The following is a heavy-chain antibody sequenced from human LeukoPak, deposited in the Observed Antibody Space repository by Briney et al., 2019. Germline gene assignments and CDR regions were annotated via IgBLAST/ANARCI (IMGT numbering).Heavy chain of an antibody. CDR2: ISGSGDTT. J-gene: IGHJ4*02. D-gene: IGHD3-22*01. Sequence: GGSLRLSCAASGFTFSSYGMNWVRQAPGKGLEWVSIISGSGDTTYYADSVKGRFTISRDNSKNTLYLQMNSLRVDDTAVYYCAKEIDYDSSGYYSNFDYWGQGTLVTVSS. CDR3: AKEIDYDSSGYYSNFDY. CDR1: GFTFSSYG. V-gene: IGHV3-23*01.